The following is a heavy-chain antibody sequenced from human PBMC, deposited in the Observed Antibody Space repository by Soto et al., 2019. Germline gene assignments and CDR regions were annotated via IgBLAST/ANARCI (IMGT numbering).Heavy chain of an antibody. J-gene: IGHJ5*02. CDR3: ARDIGRRFGELKKFDP. V-gene: IGHV3-21*01. Sequence: PGGSLRLSCAASGFTSSSYSMNWVRQAPGKGLEWVSSISSSSSYIYYADSVKGRFTISRDNAKNSLYLQMNSLRAEDTAVYYCARDIGRRFGELKKFDPWGQGTLVTVSS. D-gene: IGHD3-10*01. CDR2: ISSSSSYI. CDR1: GFTSSSYS.